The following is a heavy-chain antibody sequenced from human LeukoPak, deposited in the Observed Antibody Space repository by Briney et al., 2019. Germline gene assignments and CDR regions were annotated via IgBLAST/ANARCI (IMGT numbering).Heavy chain of an antibody. D-gene: IGHD1-26*01. CDR3: AREEPKLSAFDI. CDR1: GFTFSSYG. Sequence: GGSLSLSCAASGFTFSSYGMHWFRQAPGKGREWVAVIWYDGSNKYYADSVKGRFTISRDNSKNTLYLQMNSLRAEDTAVYYCAREEPKLSAFDIWGQGTMVTVSS. V-gene: IGHV3-33*01. CDR2: IWYDGSNK. J-gene: IGHJ3*02.